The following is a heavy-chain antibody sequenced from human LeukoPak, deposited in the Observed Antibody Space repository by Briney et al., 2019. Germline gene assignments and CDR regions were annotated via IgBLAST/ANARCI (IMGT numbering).Heavy chain of an antibody. D-gene: IGHD5-24*01. J-gene: IGHJ6*02. V-gene: IGHV1-18*01. CDR1: GYTFTSYG. CDR2: ISAYNGNT. CDR3: ARVPSRDGIYYYGMDV. Sequence: ASVKVSCKASGYTFTSYGIGWVRQAPGQGLEWMGWISAYNGNTNYAQKLQGRVTMTTDTSTSTAYMELRSLRSDDTAVYYCARVPSRDGIYYYGMDVWGQGTTVTVSS.